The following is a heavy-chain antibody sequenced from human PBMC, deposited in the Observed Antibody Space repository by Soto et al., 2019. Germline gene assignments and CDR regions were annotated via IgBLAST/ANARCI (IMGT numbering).Heavy chain of an antibody. J-gene: IGHJ5*02. CDR1: VYTFTSNG. CDR3: ARDPYSSASNWFDP. D-gene: IGHD3-22*01. Sequence: ASVKVSCKASVYTFTSNGINWVRQAPGQGPEWMGWISTYNGKTNYAQTLQGRVTMTRDTSTSTAYMELRSLRSDDTAVYYCARDPYSSASNWFDPWGQGTLVTVSS. CDR2: ISTYNGKT. V-gene: IGHV1-18*04.